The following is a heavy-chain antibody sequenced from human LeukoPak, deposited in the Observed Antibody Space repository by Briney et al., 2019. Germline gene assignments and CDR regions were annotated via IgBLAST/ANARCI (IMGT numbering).Heavy chain of an antibody. CDR3: ARDRPPYDFWSGLYYYYYMDV. CDR2: TSANNGNT. D-gene: IGHD3-3*01. CDR1: GYTFTSYV. J-gene: IGHJ6*03. V-gene: IGHV1-18*01. Sequence: GASVKVSCKASGYTFTSYVISWVQQAPGQGLEWMGWTSANNGNTNYAQKLQGRVTMTTDTSTSTAYMELRSLRSDDTAVYYCARDRPPYDFWSGLYYYYYMDVWGKGTTVTVSS.